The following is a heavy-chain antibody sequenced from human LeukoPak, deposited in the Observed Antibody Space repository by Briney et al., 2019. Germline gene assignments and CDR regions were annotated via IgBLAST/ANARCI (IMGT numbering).Heavy chain of an antibody. Sequence: GGSLRLSCAASGFTFSTYAMSWARQAPGKGLEWVSAIRASGSRTYYADSVKGRFTISRDNSKNTLSLQMNGLRADDTAVYYRAKDQADTNSYFTSVHWGQGTLVTVSS. CDR3: AKDQADTNSYFTSVH. D-gene: IGHD2-21*01. CDR1: GFTFSTYA. V-gene: IGHV3-23*01. J-gene: IGHJ4*02. CDR2: IRASGSRT.